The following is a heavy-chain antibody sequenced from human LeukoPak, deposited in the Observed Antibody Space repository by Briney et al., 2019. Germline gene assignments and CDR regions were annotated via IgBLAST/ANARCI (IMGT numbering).Heavy chain of an antibody. CDR2: IYWDDDK. Sequence: SSPTLVKPTQTLTLTCAFSGFSLSTSGVGVGWIRQPPGKALEWLALIYWDDDKRYSPSLKSRLTITKDTSKNQVVLTMTNMDPVDTATYYCAHYLTFGGVIASDYWGQGTLVTVSS. D-gene: IGHD3-16*02. V-gene: IGHV2-5*02. J-gene: IGHJ4*02. CDR3: AHYLTFGGVIASDY. CDR1: GFSLSTSGVG.